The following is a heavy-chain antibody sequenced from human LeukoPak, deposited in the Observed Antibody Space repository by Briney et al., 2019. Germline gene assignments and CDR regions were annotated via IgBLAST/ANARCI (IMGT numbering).Heavy chain of an antibody. CDR2: ISAYNGNT. Sequence: ASVKVSCKASGYTFTSYGISWLRQAPGQALEWMGWISAYNGNTNYAQKLQGRVTMTTDTSTSTAYMELRSLRSDDTSVYYCARGRDYSNSVAANNWFDPWGQGTLVTVSS. CDR3: ARGRDYSNSVAANNWFDP. D-gene: IGHD4-11*01. V-gene: IGHV1-18*01. J-gene: IGHJ5*02. CDR1: GYTFTSYG.